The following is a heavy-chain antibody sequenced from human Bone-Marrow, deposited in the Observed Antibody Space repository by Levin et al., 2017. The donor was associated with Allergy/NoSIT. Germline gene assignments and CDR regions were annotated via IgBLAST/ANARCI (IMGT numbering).Heavy chain of an antibody. CDR3: ASLGASLEYLPTNWLHP. D-gene: IGHD3-3*02. CDR2: INQDGKKV. V-gene: IGHV3-7*01. CDR1: GFTFSRFW. Sequence: GESLKISCVASGFTFSRFWMSWVRQAPGKGLEWVANINQDGKKVDYVDSVKGRFTISRDSATKSLYLQLTSLRAEDTAIYYCASLGASLEYLPTNWLHPWGQGTLVTVSS. J-gene: IGHJ5*02.